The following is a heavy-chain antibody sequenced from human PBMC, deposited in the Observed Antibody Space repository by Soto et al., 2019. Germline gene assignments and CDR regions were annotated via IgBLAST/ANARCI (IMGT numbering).Heavy chain of an antibody. V-gene: IGHV1-18*01. CDR1: GYTFTSYG. CDR2: ISAYNGNT. Sequence: GASVKVSCKASGYTFTSYGISWVRQAPGQGLEWMGWISAYNGNTNYAQKLQGRVTMTTDTSTSTAYMELRSLRSDDTAVYYCASDLEHFYSVGAGPNEYYYYGMDVWGQGTTVTVSS. J-gene: IGHJ6*02. D-gene: IGHD1-1*01. CDR3: ASDLEHFYSVGAGPNEYYYYGMDV.